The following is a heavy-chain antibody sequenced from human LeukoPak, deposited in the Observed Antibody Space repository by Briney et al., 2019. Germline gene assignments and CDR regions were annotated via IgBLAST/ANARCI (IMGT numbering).Heavy chain of an antibody. Sequence: GASVKVSCKASGGTFSNYALSWVRQAPGQGLEWMGGIIPLFGTANYAQTFQGRVTITADKSTSTAYMELSSLRSEDTAVYYCAREAITIFGVVRTQTTYGPHRFDPWGQGTLVTVSS. CDR2: IIPLFGTA. CDR3: AREAITIFGVVRTQTTYGPHRFDP. CDR1: GGTFSNYA. J-gene: IGHJ5*02. V-gene: IGHV1-69*06. D-gene: IGHD3-3*01.